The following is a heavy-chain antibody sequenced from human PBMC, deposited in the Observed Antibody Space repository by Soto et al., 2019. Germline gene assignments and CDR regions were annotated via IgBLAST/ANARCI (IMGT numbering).Heavy chain of an antibody. D-gene: IGHD2-8*01. Sequence: PSETLSLTCTVSGGSISSSSYYWGWIRQPPGKGLEWIGSIYYSGSTYYNPSLKSRVTISVDTSKNQFSLKLSSVTAADTAVYYCAREGTNGDPGIDYWGQGTLVTVSS. J-gene: IGHJ4*02. CDR2: IYYSGST. CDR3: AREGTNGDPGIDY. CDR1: GGSISSSSYY. V-gene: IGHV4-39*07.